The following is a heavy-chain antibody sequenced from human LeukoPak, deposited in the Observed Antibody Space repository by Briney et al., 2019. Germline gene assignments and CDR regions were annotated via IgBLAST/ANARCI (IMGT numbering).Heavy chain of an antibody. J-gene: IGHJ4*02. CDR3: ARDRHKYNYDSGGYPPY. V-gene: IGHV3-48*01. Sequence: GGSLRLSCAASEFTFSGYNMNWVRQAPGKGLEWVSYISSSSSTIYYADSVKGRFTISRDNAKNSLYLQMNSLRAEDTAVYYCARDRHKYNYDSGGYPPYWGQGTLVTVSS. D-gene: IGHD3-22*01. CDR2: ISSSSSTI. CDR1: EFTFSGYN.